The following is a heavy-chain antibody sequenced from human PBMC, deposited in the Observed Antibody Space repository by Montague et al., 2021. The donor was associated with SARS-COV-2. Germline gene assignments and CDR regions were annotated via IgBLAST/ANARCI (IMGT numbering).Heavy chain of an antibody. V-gene: IGHV3-7*03. Sequence: FLRLSCAASGFLFGDYWMSWVRPAPGKGLEWVANIQLAGSEEYYMDSVKGRFTVSRDNAKNSLYLQMNSLRAEDTAVYYCARATLYMDVWGKGTTVTVSS. CDR3: ARATLYMDV. J-gene: IGHJ6*03. CDR1: GFLFGDYW. CDR2: IQLAGSEE.